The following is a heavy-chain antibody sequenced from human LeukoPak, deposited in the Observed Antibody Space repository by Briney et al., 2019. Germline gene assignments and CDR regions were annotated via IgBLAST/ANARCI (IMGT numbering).Heavy chain of an antibody. CDR3: AKCFAYPFGELLDSYYYYGMDV. CDR1: GFTFNNYG. D-gene: IGHD3-10*01. CDR2: LRYDGSNK. V-gene: IGHV3-30*02. Sequence: GGSLRLSCAASGFTFNNYGMHWVRQAPGKGLEWVSFLRYDGSNKYHADSVKGRFTISRDNSKNTLYLQMNSLRAEDTAVYYCAKCFAYPFGELLDSYYYYGMDVWGQGTTVTVSS. J-gene: IGHJ6*02.